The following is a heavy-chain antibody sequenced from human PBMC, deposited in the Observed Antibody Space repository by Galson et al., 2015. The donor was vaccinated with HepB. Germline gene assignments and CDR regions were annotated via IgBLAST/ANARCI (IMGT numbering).Heavy chain of an antibody. CDR1: GGSFSGYY. D-gene: IGHD5-18*01. CDR3: ARGTKLWLQAYFDY. CDR2: INHSGST. Sequence: ETLSLTCAVYGGSFSGYYWSWIRQPPGKGLEWIGEINHSGSTNYNPSLKSRVTISVDTSKNQFSLKLSSVTAADTAVYYCARGTKLWLQAYFDYWGQGTLVTVSS. V-gene: IGHV4-34*01. J-gene: IGHJ4*02.